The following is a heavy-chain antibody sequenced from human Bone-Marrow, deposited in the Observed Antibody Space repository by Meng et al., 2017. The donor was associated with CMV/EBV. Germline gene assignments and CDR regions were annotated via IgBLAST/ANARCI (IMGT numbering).Heavy chain of an antibody. V-gene: IGHV3-23*01. CDR1: GFTFSNYA. D-gene: IGHD3-16*01. CDR2: ISGDAGIT. J-gene: IGHJ6*01. CDR3: AKDMSKDYYYYGMDV. Sequence: GESLKISCAASGFTFSNYAMTWVRQAPGKGLEWVSLISGDAGITYYANSLKGRFIISRDNSKNTLYLQMNSLRAEDTAVYYCAKDMSKDYYYYGMDVWGPGTTVTGSS.